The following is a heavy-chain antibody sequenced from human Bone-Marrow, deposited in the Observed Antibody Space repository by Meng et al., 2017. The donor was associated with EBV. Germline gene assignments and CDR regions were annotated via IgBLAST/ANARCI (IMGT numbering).Heavy chain of an antibody. V-gene: IGHV3-74*01. D-gene: IGHD2-21*01. J-gene: IGHJ4*02. Sequence: EVQVREAGGGLVQPGGSLRLSCAASGFTLSSYWVHWVRQAPGKGLVWVSRINTDGSVINYADSVKGRFTISRDNAKNTVYLQMNNLRAEDTAVYYCAKDCFGDKDSWGQGTLVTVSS. CDR1: GFTLSSYW. CDR2: INTDGSVI. CDR3: AKDCFGDKDS.